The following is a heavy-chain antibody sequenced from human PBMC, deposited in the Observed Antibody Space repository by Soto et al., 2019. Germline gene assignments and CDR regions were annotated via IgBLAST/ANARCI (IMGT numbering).Heavy chain of an antibody. D-gene: IGHD6-13*01. V-gene: IGHV4-39*01. J-gene: IGHJ4*02. Sequence: SETLSLTCTVSCGSISSSNYYWGWIRQPPGKGLEWIGSIYYSGSTSYNPSLKSRVTISVDTSKNQFSLKMSPVTAADTAVYYCARLKSSPLDFDYWGQGTLVTVSS. CDR3: ARLKSSPLDFDY. CDR1: CGSISSSNYY. CDR2: IYYSGST.